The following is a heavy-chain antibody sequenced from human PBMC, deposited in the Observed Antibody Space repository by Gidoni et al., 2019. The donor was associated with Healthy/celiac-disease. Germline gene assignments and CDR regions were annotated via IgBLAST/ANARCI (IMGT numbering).Heavy chain of an antibody. CDR3: AKDWFGITMVRGAFDY. J-gene: IGHJ4*02. CDR1: GFPFRAYA. Sequence: EVQLLDSGGGLVQPGGSLRLACAASGFPFRAYAMRWVRPAPGKGLGGVSAISGSGGSTYYADSVKGRFTISRDNSKNTLYLQMNSLRAEDTAVYYCAKDWFGITMVRGAFDYWGQGTLVTVSS. D-gene: IGHD3-10*01. V-gene: IGHV3-23*01. CDR2: ISGSGGST.